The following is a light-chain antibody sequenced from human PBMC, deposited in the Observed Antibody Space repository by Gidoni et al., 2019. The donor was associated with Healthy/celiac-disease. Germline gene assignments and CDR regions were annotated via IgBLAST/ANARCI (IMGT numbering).Light chain of an antibody. CDR2: SNN. CDR3: AAWDDSLRVV. CDR1: SSNIGSKY. Sequence: QSVLTQPPSASGTPGQRITISCSGSSSNIGSKYVYWYQQLPGTAPKLIIYSNNQRPSGVPDRFSGSKSGTTASLAISGLRSEDEADYYCAAWDDSLRVVFGGGTKLTVL. J-gene: IGLJ2*01. V-gene: IGLV1-47*02.